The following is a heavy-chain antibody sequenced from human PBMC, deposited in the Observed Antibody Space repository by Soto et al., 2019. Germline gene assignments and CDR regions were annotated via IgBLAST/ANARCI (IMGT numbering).Heavy chain of an antibody. Sequence: EVQLVESGGGLVQPGGSLRLSCAASGFTVSSNYMSWVRQAPGQGLAWVSVIYSGGSTYYADSVKGRFTISRDNSKKTWYLVLRSLIADDYAVYIRLRGAGGLDYWGQGTMVTVSS. J-gene: IGHJ4*02. CDR3: LRGAGGLDY. CDR1: GFTVSSNY. V-gene: IGHV3-66*01. CDR2: IYSGGST. D-gene: IGHD2-15*01.